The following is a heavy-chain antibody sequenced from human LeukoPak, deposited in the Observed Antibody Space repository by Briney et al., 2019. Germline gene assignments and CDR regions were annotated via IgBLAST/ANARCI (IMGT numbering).Heavy chain of an antibody. D-gene: IGHD1-14*01. V-gene: IGHV4-59*08. Sequence: SETLSLTCTVSGGSISVSYWSWIRQPPGKGVEWIAYINDSGTTTYNPSLKSRVTISVDTSKKQFSLKVNSVTAADTAVYYCARREAVLTGYFDYWGQGTLVTVSS. CDR3: ARREAVLTGYFDY. J-gene: IGHJ4*02. CDR1: GGSISVSY. CDR2: INDSGTT.